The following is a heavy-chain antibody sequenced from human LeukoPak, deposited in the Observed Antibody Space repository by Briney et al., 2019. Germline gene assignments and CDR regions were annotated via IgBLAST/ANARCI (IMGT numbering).Heavy chain of an antibody. CDR1: GYTFTGYH. D-gene: IGHD1-26*01. V-gene: IGHV1-2*02. J-gene: IGHJ4*02. CDR2: INSNTGGT. CDR3: ARDDSGSDLNSFDY. Sequence: ASVKVSCKASGYTFTGYHMHWVRQAPGQGLEWMGCINSNTGGTQYAPNFQGRVTMSRDTSVSTVYMELSRLRSDDTAGYYRARDDSGSDLNSFDYWGQGTLVTVSS.